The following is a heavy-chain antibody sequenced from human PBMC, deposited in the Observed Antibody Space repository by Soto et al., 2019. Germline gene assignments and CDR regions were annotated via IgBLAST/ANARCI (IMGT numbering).Heavy chain of an antibody. CDR3: AITQFDSGRGGYRPDYYYGMDV. Sequence: GGSLRLSCAASGFTFSSYAMSWVRQAPGKGLEWVSAISGSGGSTYYADSVKGRLTISRDNSKNTLYLQMNSLRAEDTAVYYCAITQFDSGRGGYRPDYYYGMDVWGQGTTVTVSS. CDR1: GFTFSSYA. J-gene: IGHJ6*02. D-gene: IGHD3-16*02. V-gene: IGHV3-23*01. CDR2: ISGSGGST.